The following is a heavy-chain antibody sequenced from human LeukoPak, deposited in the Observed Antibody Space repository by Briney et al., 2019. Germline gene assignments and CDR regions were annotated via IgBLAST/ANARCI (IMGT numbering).Heavy chain of an antibody. D-gene: IGHD3-22*01. CDR3: AKVPPLDYYDSSARPDY. J-gene: IGHJ4*02. CDR1: GFTFSSYA. Sequence: GGSLRLSCAASGFTFSSYAMSWVRQAPGKGLEWVSAISGSGGSTYYADSVKGRFTISRDNSKNTLYLQMNSLRAEDTAVYYCAKVPPLDYYDSSARPDYWGQRTLVTVSS. CDR2: ISGSGGST. V-gene: IGHV3-23*01.